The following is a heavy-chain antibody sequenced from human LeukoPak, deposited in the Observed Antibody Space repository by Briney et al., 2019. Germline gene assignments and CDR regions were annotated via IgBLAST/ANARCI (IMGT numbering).Heavy chain of an antibody. V-gene: IGHV3-48*03. D-gene: IGHD2-15*01. Sequence: GGSLRLSCAASGFTFSSYGMNWVRQAPGKGLEWVSYISSSGSTIYYADSVKGRFTISRDNAKNSLYLQMNSLRAEDTALYYCARARGHCSGGSCFFDYWGQGTLVTVSS. CDR2: ISSSGSTI. CDR3: ARARGHCSGGSCFFDY. J-gene: IGHJ4*02. CDR1: GFTFSSYG.